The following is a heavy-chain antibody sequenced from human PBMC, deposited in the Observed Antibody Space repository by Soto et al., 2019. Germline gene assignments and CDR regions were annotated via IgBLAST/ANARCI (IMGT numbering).Heavy chain of an antibody. CDR2: ISSNGGST. D-gene: IGHD2-15*01. CDR3: VKRWAEYCNGVTRYSVVTHSVIIDY. Sequence: GGSLRLSCTASVFTFSSYAMHWVRQAPGKGLEYVSAISSNGGSTYYADSVKGRFTISRDNSKNTLYLKMSSLRAEDTAVYYCVKRWAEYCNGVTRYSVVTHSVIIDYCDKG. J-gene: IGHJ4*02. CDR1: VFTFSSYA. V-gene: IGHV3-64D*06.